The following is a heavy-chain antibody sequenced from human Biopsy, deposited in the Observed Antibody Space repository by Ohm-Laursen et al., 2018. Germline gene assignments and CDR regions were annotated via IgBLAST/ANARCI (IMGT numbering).Heavy chain of an antibody. CDR3: ARGNYYYDSGGLESYDAFDI. V-gene: IGHV3-11*01. Sequence: SLRLSCAASGFTFSDYYMSWIRQAPGKGLEWVSYISSSGSTIYYADSVKGRFTISRDNAKNSLYLQMNSLRAEDTAVYYCARGNYYYDSGGLESYDAFDIWGQGTMVTVSS. D-gene: IGHD3-22*01. J-gene: IGHJ3*02. CDR1: GFTFSDYY. CDR2: ISSSGSTI.